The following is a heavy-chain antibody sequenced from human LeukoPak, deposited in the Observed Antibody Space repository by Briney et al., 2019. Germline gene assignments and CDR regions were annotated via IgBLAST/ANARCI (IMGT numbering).Heavy chain of an antibody. V-gene: IGHV4-34*01. CDR2: INHSGST. CDR1: GGSFSGYY. J-gene: IGHJ4*02. Sequence: SETLSLTCAVYGGSFSGYYWSWIRQPPGKGLEWIGEINHSGSTSYNPSLKSRVTISVDTSKNQFSLKLSSVTAADTAVYYCARGRNYYGSGSYYRYYFDYWGQGTLVTVSS. CDR3: ARGRNYYGSGSYYRYYFDY. D-gene: IGHD3-10*01.